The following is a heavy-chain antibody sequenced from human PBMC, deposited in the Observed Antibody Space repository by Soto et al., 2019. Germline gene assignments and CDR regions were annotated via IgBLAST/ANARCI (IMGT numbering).Heavy chain of an antibody. Sequence: PGGSLRLSCAASGFTVSSNYMSWVRQAPGKGLEWVSVIYSGGSTYYADSVKGRFTISRDNSKNTLYLQMNSLRAEDTAVYYCARDLSSSSYYYYYGMDVWGQGTTVTVSS. CDR3: ARDLSSSSYYYYYGMDV. CDR2: IYSGGST. V-gene: IGHV3-66*01. CDR1: GFTVSSNY. D-gene: IGHD6-6*01. J-gene: IGHJ6*02.